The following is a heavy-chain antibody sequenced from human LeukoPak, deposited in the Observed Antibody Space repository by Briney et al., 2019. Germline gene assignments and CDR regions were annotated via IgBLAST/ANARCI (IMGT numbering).Heavy chain of an antibody. CDR2: ISPYNGDT. V-gene: IGHV1-18*01. CDR3: ARDEQTLYCAGGNCFSAPNAFDI. CDR1: GYSFVGYG. J-gene: IGHJ3*02. Sequence: ASVKVSCKASGYSFVGYGVSWVRQAPGQGLEWMGWISPYNGDTKYAQKFQGRVTMTTDTSTSTAYMEVRSLRSDDTAVYYCARDEQTLYCAGGNCFSAPNAFDIWGQGTMVTVSS. D-gene: IGHD2-15*01.